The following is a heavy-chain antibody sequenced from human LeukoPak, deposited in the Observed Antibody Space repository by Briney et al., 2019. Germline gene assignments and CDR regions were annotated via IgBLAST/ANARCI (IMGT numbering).Heavy chain of an antibody. Sequence: GGSLRLSCAASGFTFSSYAMSWVRQAPGRGLEWVSAISGSGGSTYYADSVKGRFTISRDNSKNTLYLQMNSLRAGDMALYYCAKDSAPYYYDSSGYYSAWGQGTLVTVSS. D-gene: IGHD3-22*01. V-gene: IGHV3-23*01. CDR1: GFTFSSYA. CDR3: AKDSAPYYYDSSGYYSA. J-gene: IGHJ5*02. CDR2: ISGSGGST.